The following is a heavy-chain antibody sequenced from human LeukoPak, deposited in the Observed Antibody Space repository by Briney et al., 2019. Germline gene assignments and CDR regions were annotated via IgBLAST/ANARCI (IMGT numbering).Heavy chain of an antibody. Sequence: ASVKVSCKAYGYTFTSYDIHWVRQATGQGLEWMGRMNPNRGDTDYAQKFQGRVTMTRDTSISTAYMELSSLRSEDTALYYCVRSFPRYIPVAGRGGGCWGQGTLVTVSS. CDR1: GYTFTSYD. V-gene: IGHV1-8*01. J-gene: IGHJ4*02. CDR3: VRSFPRYIPVAGRGGGC. CDR2: MNPNRGDT. D-gene: IGHD6-19*01.